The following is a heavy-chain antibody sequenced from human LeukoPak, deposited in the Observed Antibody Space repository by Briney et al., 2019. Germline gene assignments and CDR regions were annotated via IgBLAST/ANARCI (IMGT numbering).Heavy chain of an antibody. V-gene: IGHV3-23*01. CDR3: AKDSMVRGGVQYYFDY. Sequence: GGSLRLSCAASGFTFSSYAMSWVRQAPGKGLEWVSAISGSGGSTYYADSVKGRFTISRDNSKNTLYLQMSSLRAEDTAVYYCAKDSMVRGGVQYYFDYWGQGTLVTVSS. D-gene: IGHD3-10*01. CDR2: ISGSGGST. J-gene: IGHJ4*02. CDR1: GFTFSSYA.